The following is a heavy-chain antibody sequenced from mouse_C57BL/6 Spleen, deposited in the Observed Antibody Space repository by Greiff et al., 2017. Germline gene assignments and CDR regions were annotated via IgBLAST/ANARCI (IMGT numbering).Heavy chain of an antibody. CDR3: ARSLYDYDCYAMDY. CDR1: GYTFTSYW. D-gene: IGHD2-4*01. CDR2: IYPGSGST. V-gene: IGHV1-55*01. Sequence: QVQLQQPGAELVKPGASVKMSCKASGYTFTSYWITWVKQRPGQGLEWIGDIYPGSGSTNYNEKFKSKATLTVDTSSSTAYMQLSSLTSEDSAVYYCARSLYDYDCYAMDYWGQGTSVTVSS. J-gene: IGHJ4*01.